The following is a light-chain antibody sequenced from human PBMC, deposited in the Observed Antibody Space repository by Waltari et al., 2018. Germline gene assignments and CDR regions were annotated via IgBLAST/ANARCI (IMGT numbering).Light chain of an antibody. CDR2: STS. CDR3: LLYYGGAQLWV. Sequence: QTVVTQEPSLTVSHGGTVTRTCASSTGAVTSGYYPNWFQQKPGQAPRALLYSTSNTHSWTPARFSGSLLGGKAALTLSGVQPEDEADYYCLLYYGGAQLWVFGGGTKLTVL. CDR1: TGAVTSGYY. V-gene: IGLV7-43*01. J-gene: IGLJ3*02.